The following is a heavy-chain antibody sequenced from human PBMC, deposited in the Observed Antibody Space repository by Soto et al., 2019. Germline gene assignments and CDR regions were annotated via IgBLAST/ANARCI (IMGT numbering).Heavy chain of an antibody. CDR1: GGSISSGGYY. CDR2: IYYSGST. CDR3: ARAVIIGIAAAGTFDY. V-gene: IGHV4-31*03. D-gene: IGHD6-13*01. Sequence: SETLSLTCTVSGGSISSGGYYWSWIRQHPGKGLEWIGYIYYSGSTYYNPSLKSRVTISVDTSKNQFSLKLSSVTAADTAVYYCARAVIIGIAAAGTFDYWGQGTLVTVSS. J-gene: IGHJ4*02.